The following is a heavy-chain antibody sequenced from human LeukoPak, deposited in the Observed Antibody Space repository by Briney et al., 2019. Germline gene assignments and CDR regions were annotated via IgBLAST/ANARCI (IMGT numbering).Heavy chain of an antibody. CDR1: GFTFSNAW. V-gene: IGHV3-15*01. J-gene: IGHJ4*02. CDR2: IKSKTDGGKT. CDR3: TTQNYYYGSGSQVDY. D-gene: IGHD3-10*01. Sequence: GGSLRLSCAASGFTFSNAWMSWVRQAPGKGLEWVGRIKSKTDGGKTDYAAPVKGRFTISRDDSKNTLYLQMNSLKTEDTAVYYCTTQNYYYGSGSQVDYWGQGTPATVSS.